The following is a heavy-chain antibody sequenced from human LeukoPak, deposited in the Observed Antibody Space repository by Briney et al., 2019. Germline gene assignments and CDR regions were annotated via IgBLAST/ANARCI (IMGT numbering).Heavy chain of an antibody. CDR3: AREISSGIAAAGSFDY. CDR1: GDSVSSNSAA. J-gene: IGHJ4*02. CDR2: IYYRSKWYN. Sequence: SQTLSLTCAISGDSVSSNSAAWNWIRQSPSRGLEWLGRIYYRSKWYNDYAVSVKSRITINPDTSKNQFSLQLNSVTPEDTAVYYCAREISSGIAAAGSFDYWGQGTLVTVSS. V-gene: IGHV6-1*01. D-gene: IGHD6-13*01.